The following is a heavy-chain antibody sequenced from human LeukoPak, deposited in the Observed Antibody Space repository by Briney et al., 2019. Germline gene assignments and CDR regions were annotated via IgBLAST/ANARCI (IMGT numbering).Heavy chain of an antibody. V-gene: IGHV4-31*03. CDR2: IYYSGST. CDR1: GGSISSGGYY. Sequence: SETLSLTCTVSGGSISSGGYYWSWIRQHPGKGLEWIGYIYYSGSTYYNPSLKSRVTISVDTSKNQFSLKLSSVTAADTAVYYCARCHYYDSSGYYHSWFGPWGQGTLVTVSS. CDR3: ARCHYYDSSGYYHSWFGP. J-gene: IGHJ5*02. D-gene: IGHD3-22*01.